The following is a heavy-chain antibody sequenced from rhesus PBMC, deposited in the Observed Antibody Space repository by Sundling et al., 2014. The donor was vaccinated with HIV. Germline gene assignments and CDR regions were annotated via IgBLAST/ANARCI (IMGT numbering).Heavy chain of an antibody. CDR2: IYGSGSST. Sequence: QVQLQESGPGLVKPSETLSLTCAVSGGSISSNYWSWIRQAPGKGLEWIGYIYGSGSSTNYNPSLKSRVTLSVDPSKNRFSLKLTSVTAADTAVYYCARRRVGYYEDDYGYFYDYGLDSWGQGVVVTVSS. CDR1: GGSISSNY. V-gene: IGHV4-169*01. J-gene: IGHJ6*01. CDR3: ARRRVGYYEDDYGYFYDYGLDS. D-gene: IGHD3-9*01.